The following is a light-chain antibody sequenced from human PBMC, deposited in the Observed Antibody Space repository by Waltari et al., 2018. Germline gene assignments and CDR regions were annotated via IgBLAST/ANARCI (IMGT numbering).Light chain of an antibody. J-gene: IGLJ3*02. V-gene: IGLV2-23*02. CDR3: YSYAGSANGV. CDR2: GVT. CDR1: SSDVGGYNL. Sequence: QSALTQPASVSGSPGQSITISCTGTSSDVGGYNLVSWYQQHPDKAPKLVIYGVTKRPSGVSDRFSGSKSGNTASLTISGLQAEDEADYYCYSYAGSANGVFGGGTTLTVL.